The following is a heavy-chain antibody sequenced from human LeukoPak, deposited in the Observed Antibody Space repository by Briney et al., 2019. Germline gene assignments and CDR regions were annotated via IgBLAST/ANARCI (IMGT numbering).Heavy chain of an antibody. CDR2: INPNSGGT. J-gene: IGHJ3*02. D-gene: IGHD6-19*01. Sequence: SVKVSCKASGYTFTGYYMHWVRQAPGQGLEWMGRINPNSGGTNYAQKFQGRVTMTRDTSISTAYMELSRLRSDDTAVYYCARGGSGGSYDAFDIWGQGTMVTVSS. CDR3: ARGGSGGSYDAFDI. CDR1: GYTFTGYY. V-gene: IGHV1-2*06.